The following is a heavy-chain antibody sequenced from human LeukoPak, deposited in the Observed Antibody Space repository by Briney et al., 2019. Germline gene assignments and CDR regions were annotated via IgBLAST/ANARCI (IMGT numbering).Heavy chain of an antibody. CDR3: ARDGRGSGLIGY. Sequence: PGGSLRLSCAASGFTFSSYAMSWVRQAPGKGLEWVSAISGSGGSTYYADSVKGRFTISRDNAKNSLYLQMNSLRAEDTAVYYCARDGRGSGLIGYWGQGTLVTVSS. CDR2: ISGSGGST. D-gene: IGHD3-16*01. J-gene: IGHJ4*02. V-gene: IGHV3-23*01. CDR1: GFTFSSYA.